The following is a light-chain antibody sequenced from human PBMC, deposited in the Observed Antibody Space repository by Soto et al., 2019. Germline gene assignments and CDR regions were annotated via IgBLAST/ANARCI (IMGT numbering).Light chain of an antibody. CDR2: GAS. CDR1: QSVSSSY. Sequence: EIVLTQSPGTLSLSPGERATLSCRASQSVSSSYLAWYQQKPGQAPRLLIYGASSRATGIPDRFSGIGSATDFTLTISRLEPEDLAVYYCQQYGSSPRTFGQGTRVEIK. J-gene: IGKJ1*01. V-gene: IGKV3-20*01. CDR3: QQYGSSPRT.